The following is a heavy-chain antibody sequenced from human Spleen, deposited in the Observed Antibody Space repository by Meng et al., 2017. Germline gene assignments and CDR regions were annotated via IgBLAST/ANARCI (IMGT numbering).Heavy chain of an antibody. CDR3: ARAHSSGWYSFFDY. J-gene: IGHJ4*02. CDR2: INTKTGKP. Sequence: QLVQSGSELKEPGASVKVSCKASGYTFSTNVMNWVRQASGQGLEWMGWINTKTGKPTYAQGFTGRLAFSLDTSASTAFLQINSLKAEDTAVYYCARAHSSGWYSFFDYWGQGTLVTVSS. D-gene: IGHD6-19*01. V-gene: IGHV7-4-1*02. CDR1: GYTFSTNV.